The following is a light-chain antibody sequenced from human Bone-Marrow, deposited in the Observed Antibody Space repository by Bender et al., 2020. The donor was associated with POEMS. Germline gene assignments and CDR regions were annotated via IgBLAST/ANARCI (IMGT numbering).Light chain of an antibody. CDR1: SGGIGTNF. Sequence: NFMLTQPHSVSASPGETVTISCTRTSGGIGTNFVQWFQQRPGSVPTTIIYEDRQRPSGVPDRFSASIDRSSNSASLVISGLKTEDETDYYCQSYDGHIQVFGRGTKMTVL. CDR3: QSYDGHIQV. CDR2: EDR. V-gene: IGLV6-57*03. J-gene: IGLJ2*01.